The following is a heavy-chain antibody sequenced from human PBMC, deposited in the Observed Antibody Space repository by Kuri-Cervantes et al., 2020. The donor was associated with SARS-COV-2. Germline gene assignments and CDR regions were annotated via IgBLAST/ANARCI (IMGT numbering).Heavy chain of an antibody. J-gene: IGHJ4*02. CDR2: ISHDGKNK. V-gene: IGHV3-30*18. D-gene: IGHD2-21*01. CDR3: AKDRVGVQDF. Sequence: GESLKISCAASGFNFSRTDMHWVRQAPGKGLEWVAVISHDGKNKKCIASGKGRLTISRDNSQNTLYLHMKSLRSEDTAMYYCAKDRVGVQDFWGQGTLVTGLL. CDR1: GFNFSRTD.